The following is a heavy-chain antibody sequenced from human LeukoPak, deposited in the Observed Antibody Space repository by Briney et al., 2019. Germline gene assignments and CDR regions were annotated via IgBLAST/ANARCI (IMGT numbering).Heavy chain of an antibody. D-gene: IGHD5-12*01. J-gene: IGHJ4*02. V-gene: IGHV4-31*03. CDR1: GGSISSGGYY. CDR2: IYYSGST. CDR3: ARGTSGYDYFDC. Sequence: SQTLSLTCTVSGGSISSGGYYWSWIRQHPGKGLEWIGYIYYSGSTYYNPSLKSRVTISVDTSKSQFSLKLSSVTAADTAVYYCARGTSGYDYFDCWGQGTLVTVSS.